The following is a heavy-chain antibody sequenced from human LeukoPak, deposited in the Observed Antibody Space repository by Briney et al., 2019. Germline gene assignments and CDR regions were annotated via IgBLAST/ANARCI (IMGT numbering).Heavy chain of an antibody. J-gene: IGHJ4*02. CDR2: ISTYNGNT. Sequence: ASMKVSCKASGYTFTSYGISWVRQAPGQGLEWMGWISTYNGNTNYAQKLQGRVTMTTNTSTNTAYMELRSQRSDDTAVYYCARDQPSGTYSEHFDYWGQGTLVTVSS. CDR1: GYTFTSYG. V-gene: IGHV1-18*01. CDR3: ARDQPSGTYSEHFDY. D-gene: IGHD1-26*01.